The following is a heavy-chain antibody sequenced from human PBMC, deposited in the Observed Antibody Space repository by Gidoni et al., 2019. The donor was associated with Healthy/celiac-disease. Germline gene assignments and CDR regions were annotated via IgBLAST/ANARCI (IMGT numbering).Heavy chain of an antibody. J-gene: IGHJ4*02. V-gene: IGHV4-34*01. CDR3: ARVPKYGSGSYYPDF. CDR2: INHCGST. CDR1: GGSSSGYY. Sequence: QVQLQQWGAGLLKPSETLSLTCAVYGGSSSGYYWSWIRQPPGKGLELIGEINHCGSTNYNPSLKSPVPITGDTSQNQFSLKLDSVTGADTAGDYCARVPKYGSGSYYPDFWGQGTLVTVSS. D-gene: IGHD3-10*01.